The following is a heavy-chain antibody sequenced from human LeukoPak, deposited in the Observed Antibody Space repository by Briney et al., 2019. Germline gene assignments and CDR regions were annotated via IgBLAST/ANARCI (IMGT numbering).Heavy chain of an antibody. CDR2: LIPGDSDT. V-gene: IGHV5-51*01. D-gene: IGHD3-10*01. CDR3: SIRRGYYYGSRNAFDI. CDR1: GFRFTRYW. J-gene: IGHJ3*02. Sequence: GESLKISFKASGFRFTRYWIGWVRPVPGKGLGWMGILIPGDSDTRYSPLFQGPVTISVDQSIRTAFLPWSSLKASEPAMYYRSIRRGYYYGSRNAFDIWGQGTMVTVSS.